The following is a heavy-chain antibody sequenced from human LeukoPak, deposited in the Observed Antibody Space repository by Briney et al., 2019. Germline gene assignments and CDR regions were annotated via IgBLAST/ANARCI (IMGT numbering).Heavy chain of an antibody. CDR2: IYHSGST. Sequence: SETLSLTCTVSGYSISSGYYWGWVRQPPGKGLEWIGSIYHSGSTYYNPSLKSRVTISVDTSKNQFSLKLSSVTAADTAVYYCVRDFWSGYPFDYWGQGTLVTVSS. V-gene: IGHV4-38-2*02. D-gene: IGHD3-3*01. J-gene: IGHJ4*02. CDR3: VRDFWSGYPFDY. CDR1: GYSISSGYY.